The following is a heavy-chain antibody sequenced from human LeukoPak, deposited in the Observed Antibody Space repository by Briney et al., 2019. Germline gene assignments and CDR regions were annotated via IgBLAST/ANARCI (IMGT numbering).Heavy chain of an antibody. CDR3: ATQNFDY. V-gene: IGHV3-23*01. CDR1: GLSLSNYA. CDR2: ISDSGTDT. J-gene: IGHJ4*02. Sequence: PGGSLRLSCEASGLSLSNYAMSWVRQAPGEGLEWVSRISDSGTDTYYADSVKGRFTISRDTSKNTLFLLMNSLRAEDTAVYYCATQNFDYWGQGTLVTVSS.